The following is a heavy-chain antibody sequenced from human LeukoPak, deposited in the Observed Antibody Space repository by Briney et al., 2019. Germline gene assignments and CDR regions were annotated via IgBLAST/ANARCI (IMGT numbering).Heavy chain of an antibody. J-gene: IGHJ4*02. CDR1: GFTFSDYY. CDR3: ARAVKIWFGELYVDY. Sequence: GGSLRLSCAASGFTFSDYYMSWIRQAPRKGLEWVSYISSSGSTIYYADSVKGRFTISRDNAKNSLYLQMNSLRAEDTAVYYCARAVKIWFGELYVDYWGQGTLVTVSS. D-gene: IGHD3-10*01. V-gene: IGHV3-11*01. CDR2: ISSSGSTI.